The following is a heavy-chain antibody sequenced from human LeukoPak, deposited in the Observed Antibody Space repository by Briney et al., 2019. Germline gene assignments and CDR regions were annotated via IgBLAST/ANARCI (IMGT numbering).Heavy chain of an antibody. V-gene: IGHV4-34*01. Sequence: SETLSLTCAVYGGSXSGYYWSWIRQPPXXXLEWIXEINHSGSTNYNPSLKSRVTISVDTSKNQFSLKLSSVTAADTAVYYCARGSGEAYYYYGMDVWGQGTTVTVSS. J-gene: IGHJ6*02. CDR3: ARGSGEAYYYYGMDV. CDR2: INHSGST. CDR1: GGSXSGYY. D-gene: IGHD3-10*01.